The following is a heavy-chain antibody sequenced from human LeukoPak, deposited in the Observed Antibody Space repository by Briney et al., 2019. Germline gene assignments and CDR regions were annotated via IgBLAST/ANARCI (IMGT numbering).Heavy chain of an antibody. CDR1: GFTFSSYD. CDR3: ARGRPWFGESNFDY. Sequence: GGSLRLSCAASGFTFSSYDMHWVRQATGKGLEWVSAIGTAGDTYYPGSVKGQFTISRENAKNSLYLQMNSLRAGDTAVYYCARGRPWFGESNFDYWGQGTLVTVSS. J-gene: IGHJ4*02. CDR2: IGTAGDT. D-gene: IGHD3-10*01. V-gene: IGHV3-13*01.